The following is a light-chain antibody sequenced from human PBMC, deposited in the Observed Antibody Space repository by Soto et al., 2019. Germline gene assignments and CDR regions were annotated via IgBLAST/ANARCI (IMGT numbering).Light chain of an antibody. CDR1: QSLLFSSHNKNH. Sequence: DIVMTQSPDSLAVSLGERATINCKSSQSLLFSSHNKNHLAWYQQKPGQPPKLLFYWASTRESGVPDRFSGSGSGTDFTLTISSLQAADVAVYYCQQYYDIPRTFGQGTRVEIK. CDR2: WAS. CDR3: QQYYDIPRT. J-gene: IGKJ1*01. V-gene: IGKV4-1*01.